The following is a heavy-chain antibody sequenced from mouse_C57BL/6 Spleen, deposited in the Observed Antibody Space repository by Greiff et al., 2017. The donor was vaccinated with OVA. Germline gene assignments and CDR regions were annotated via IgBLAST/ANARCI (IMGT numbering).Heavy chain of an antibody. CDR3: ARSGSSGFYAMDY. Sequence: QVQLKQPGAELVKPGASVKLSCKASGYTFTSYWMHWVKQRPGRGLEWIGRIDPNSGGTKYNEKFKSKATLTVDKPSSTAYMQLSSLTSEDSAVDYCARSGSSGFYAMDYWGQGTSVTVSS. V-gene: IGHV1-72*01. CDR1: GYTFTSYW. CDR2: IDPNSGGT. J-gene: IGHJ4*01. D-gene: IGHD3-2*02.